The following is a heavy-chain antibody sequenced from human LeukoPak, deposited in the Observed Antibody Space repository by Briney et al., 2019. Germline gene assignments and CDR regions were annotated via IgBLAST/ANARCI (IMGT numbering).Heavy chain of an antibody. CDR3: AKVAGDRMDY. J-gene: IGHJ4*02. CDR1: GYNFATYG. CDR2: ISANTGKT. V-gene: IGHV1-18*01. D-gene: IGHD6-13*01. Sequence: ASVKVSCKTSGYNFATYGFCWVRQAPGDGLEWMGWISANTGKTSYAQKFQDRVTMTTDTSTTTAYMELRNLRLDGTAVYFCAKVAGDRMDYWGQGTLVTVSS.